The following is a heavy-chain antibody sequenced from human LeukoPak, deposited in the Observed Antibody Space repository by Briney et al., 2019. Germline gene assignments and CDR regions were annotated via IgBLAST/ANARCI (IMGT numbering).Heavy chain of an antibody. J-gene: IGHJ3*02. CDR1: GGSISSSSYY. Sequence: SETLSLTCTVSGGSISSSSYYWGWIRQPPGKGLEWIGSIYYSGSTYYSPSLKSRVTISVDTSKNQFSLKLSSVTAADTAVYYCARLYYYDSSGYSAFDIWGQGTMVTVSS. CDR2: IYYSGST. CDR3: ARLYYYDSSGYSAFDI. V-gene: IGHV4-39*01. D-gene: IGHD3-22*01.